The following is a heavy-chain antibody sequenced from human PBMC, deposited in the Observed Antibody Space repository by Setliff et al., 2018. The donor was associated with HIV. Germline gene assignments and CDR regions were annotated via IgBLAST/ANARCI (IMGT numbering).Heavy chain of an antibody. V-gene: IGHV3-7*03. CDR2: IKQDGSEK. CDR3: ARDRIPEYYYDSSGNWFDP. Sequence: GGSLRLSCAASGFTFSSYWMSWVRQAPGKGLEWVANIKQDGSEKYYVDSVKGRFTISRDNAKNSLYLQMNSLRAEDTAVNYCARDRIPEYYYDSSGNWFDPWGQGTLVTVS. J-gene: IGHJ5*02. CDR1: GFTFSSYW. D-gene: IGHD3-22*01.